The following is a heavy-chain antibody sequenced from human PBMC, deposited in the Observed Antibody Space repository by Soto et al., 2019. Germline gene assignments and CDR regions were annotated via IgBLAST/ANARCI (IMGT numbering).Heavy chain of an antibody. CDR2: ISTDGSIT. CDR1: GLIFSNYK. CDR3: AGVAGYSSSWYYYYRDV. D-gene: IGHD6-13*01. V-gene: IGHV3-74*01. Sequence: PWGSLRLSCAASGLIFSNYKMHWVRQAPGKGLVWVSRISTDGSITDYADSVKGRFTVSRDNAKNTLYLQMNSLRVDDTAVYYCAGVAGYSSSWYYYYRDVGGKGTAVTVSS. J-gene: IGHJ6*03.